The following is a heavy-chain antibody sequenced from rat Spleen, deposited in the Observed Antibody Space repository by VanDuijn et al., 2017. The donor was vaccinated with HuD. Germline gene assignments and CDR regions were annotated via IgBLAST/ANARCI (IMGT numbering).Heavy chain of an antibody. V-gene: IGHV5-29*01. CDR2: LSYDGSAT. CDR3: TTAVTIAAIGVMDA. Sequence: EVQLVESGGGLVQPGRSMKLSCAASGFTFSNYGMAWVRQAPTKGLEWVATLSYDGSATYYRDSVKGRFTLSRDNAKSTLFLQMGSLRSEDTATYYCTTAVTIAAIGVMDAWGQGASVTVSS. J-gene: IGHJ4*01. CDR1: GFTFSNYG. D-gene: IGHD1-2*01.